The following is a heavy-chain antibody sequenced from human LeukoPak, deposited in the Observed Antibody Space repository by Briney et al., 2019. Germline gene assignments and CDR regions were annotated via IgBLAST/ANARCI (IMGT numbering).Heavy chain of an antibody. CDR2: INHSGST. J-gene: IGHJ2*01. V-gene: IGHV4-34*01. Sequence: SETLSLTCAVYGGSFSGYYWGWIRQPPGKGLEWIGEINHSGSTNYNPSLKSRVTISVDTSKNQFSLKLSSVTAADTAVYYCVRVAKGYWYFDLWGRGTLVTVSS. CDR1: GGSFSGYY. CDR3: VRVAKGYWYFDL.